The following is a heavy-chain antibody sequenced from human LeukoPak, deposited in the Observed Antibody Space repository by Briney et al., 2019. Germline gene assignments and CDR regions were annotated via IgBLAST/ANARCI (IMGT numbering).Heavy chain of an antibody. Sequence: GESLKISCKGSGYSFTSYWSGWVRQMPGKGLEWMGIIYPGDSDTRYSPSFQGQVTISADKSISTAYLQWSSLKASDTAMYYCARRSTPPYYYDSSGYLGAFDIWGQGTMVTVSS. CDR1: GYSFTSYW. CDR3: ARRSTPPYYYDSSGYLGAFDI. CDR2: IYPGDSDT. V-gene: IGHV5-51*01. J-gene: IGHJ3*02. D-gene: IGHD3-22*01.